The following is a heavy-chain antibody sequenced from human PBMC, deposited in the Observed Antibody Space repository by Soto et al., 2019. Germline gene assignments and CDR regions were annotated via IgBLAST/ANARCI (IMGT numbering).Heavy chain of an antibody. V-gene: IGHV1-18*01. J-gene: IGHJ6*03. CDR3: ATSARGYSGYDYYYYYMDV. CDR2: ISAYNGNT. Sequence: ASVKVSCKASGYTFTSYGISWVRQAPGQGLEWMGWISAYNGNTNYAQKLQGRVTMTTDTSTSTAYMELRSLRSDDAAVYYCATSARGYSGYDYYYYYMDVWGKGTTVTVSS. D-gene: IGHD5-12*01. CDR1: GYTFTSYG.